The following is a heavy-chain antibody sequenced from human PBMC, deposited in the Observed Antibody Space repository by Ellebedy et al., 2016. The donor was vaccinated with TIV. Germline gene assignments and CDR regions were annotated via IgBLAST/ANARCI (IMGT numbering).Heavy chain of an antibody. V-gene: IGHV3-9*01. D-gene: IGHD1-26*01. CDR3: ASGGETEWELGGY. J-gene: IGHJ4*02. CDR2: ISWNGGSV. Sequence: SLKISXAASGFDFDDYAMHWVRQAPGKGLEWVSGISWNGGSVDYVDSVKGRFTISRDNAKNSLYLQMNSLRAEDTAVYYCASGGETEWELGGYWGQGTLVTVSS. CDR1: GFDFDDYA.